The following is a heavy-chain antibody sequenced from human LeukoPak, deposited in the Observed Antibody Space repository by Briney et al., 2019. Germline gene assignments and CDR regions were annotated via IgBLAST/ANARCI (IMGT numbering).Heavy chain of an antibody. V-gene: IGHV3-30-3*01. D-gene: IGHD3-22*01. CDR1: GFSFSSYA. CDR2: ISYDGSNK. J-gene: IGHJ3*02. CDR3: ARDSYYYDSSGYYGAFDI. Sequence: GGSLRLSCAASGFSFSSYAMHWVRQAPGKGLEWVAVISYDGSNKYYADSVKGRFTISRDNSKNTLYLQMNSLRAEDTAVYYCARDSYYYDSSGYYGAFDIWGQGTMVTVSS.